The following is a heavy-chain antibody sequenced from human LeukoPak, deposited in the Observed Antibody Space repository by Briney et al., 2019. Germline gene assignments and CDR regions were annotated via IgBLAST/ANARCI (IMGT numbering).Heavy chain of an antibody. CDR2: INPSGGST. CDR1: GYTFTGYY. CDR3: ARTIVDGGTNY. Sequence: ASVKVSCKASGYTFTGYYIHWVRQASGQGLEWMGKINPSGGSTSYAPNFQGRVTMTRDTSTSTVYMELSSLRSEDTAVYYCARTIVDGGTNYWGQGTQVTVSS. V-gene: IGHV1-46*01. J-gene: IGHJ4*02. D-gene: IGHD2-15*01.